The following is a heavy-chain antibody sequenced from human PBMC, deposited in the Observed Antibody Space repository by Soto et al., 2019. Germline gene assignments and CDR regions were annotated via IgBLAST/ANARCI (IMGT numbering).Heavy chain of an antibody. CDR3: ARFLGSGTYRSDY. V-gene: IGHV3-30*03. CDR1: GFTFSSYG. J-gene: IGHJ4*02. D-gene: IGHD3-10*01. CDR2: ISYDGSNK. Sequence: GGSLRLSCAASGFTFSSYGMHWVRQAPGKGLEWVAVISYDGSNKYYADSVKGRFTISRDNSKNTLYLQMNSLRAEDTAVYYCARFLGSGTYRSDYWGQGTLVTVSS.